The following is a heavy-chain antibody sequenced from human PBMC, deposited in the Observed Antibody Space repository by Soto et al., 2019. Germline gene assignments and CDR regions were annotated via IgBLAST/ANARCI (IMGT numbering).Heavy chain of an antibody. CDR2: IYYSGST. Sequence: SETLSLTCTVSGGSISSSSYYWGWIRQPPGKGLEWIGSIYYSGSTYYNPSLKSRVTISVDTSKNQFSLKLSSVTAADTAVYYCARRSGGDCYDYWGQGTLVTVSS. J-gene: IGHJ4*02. CDR1: GGSISSSSYY. CDR3: ARRSGGDCYDY. D-gene: IGHD2-15*01. V-gene: IGHV4-39*01.